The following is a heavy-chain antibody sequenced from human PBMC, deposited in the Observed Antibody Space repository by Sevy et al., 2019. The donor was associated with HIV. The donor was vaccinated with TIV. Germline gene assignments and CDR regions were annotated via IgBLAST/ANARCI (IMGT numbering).Heavy chain of an antibody. V-gene: IGHV3-48*03. CDR3: ARDLPPSATTVAHFDY. J-gene: IGHJ4*02. CDR1: GFIFSSYE. CDR2: ISSRGSAT. Sequence: GGSLRLSCTASGFIFSSYEMTWVRQAPGKGLEWVSSISSRGSATYYANSVRGRFTIFRDNAENSLYLQMSSLRVEDTAVYYCARDLPPSATTVAHFDYGGQGTLVTVSS. D-gene: IGHD4-17*01.